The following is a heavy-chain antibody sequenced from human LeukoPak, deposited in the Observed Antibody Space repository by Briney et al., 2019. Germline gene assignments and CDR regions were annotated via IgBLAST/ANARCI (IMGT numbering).Heavy chain of an antibody. CDR1: GFTFSSYS. D-gene: IGHD3-22*01. CDR3: ARDGRGYYYVGAFDI. J-gene: IGHJ3*02. CDR2: ISSSSSTI. V-gene: IGHV3-48*02. Sequence: EGSLRLSCAASGFTFSSYSMNWVRQAPGKGLEWVSYISSSSSTIYYADSVTGRFTISRDNAKNSLYLQMNSLSDEDTAVYYCARDGRGYYYVGAFDIWGQGTMVTVSS.